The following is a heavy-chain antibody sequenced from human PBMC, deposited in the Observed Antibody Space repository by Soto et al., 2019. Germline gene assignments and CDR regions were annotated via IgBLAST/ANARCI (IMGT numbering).Heavy chain of an antibody. V-gene: IGHV3-30*18. J-gene: IGHJ6*02. Sequence: QVQLVETGGGVVQPGRFLRLSCSAYGFTFRSYGMHWDRQAPVKGVEWVAGISCAGSNKYDADAVKGRFTISRDNSKNKLYMQMTSLRAEDTAVYYFAKAATHSYGGGDCSRYYYYGRDVWGHGTTVTVS. CDR3: AKAATHSYGGGDCSRYYYYGRDV. D-gene: IGHD2-21*02. CDR2: ISCAGSNK. CDR1: GFTFRSYG.